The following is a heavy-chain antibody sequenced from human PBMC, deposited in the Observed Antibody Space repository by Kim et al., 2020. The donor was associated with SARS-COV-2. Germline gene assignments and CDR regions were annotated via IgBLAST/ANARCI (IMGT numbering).Heavy chain of an antibody. V-gene: IGHV3-23*01. CDR3: ANRGDSVLVD. CDR2: ISGSGGST. D-gene: IGHD3-3*01. J-gene: IGHJ4*02. CDR1: GFTFTSYA. Sequence: GGSLRLSCAASGFTFTSYAMDWVRQAPGKGLEWVSAISGSGGSTYYADSVKGRFTISRDNSKNQLYLQLNSLRAEDTAAYYCANRGDSVLVDRGQETLIT.